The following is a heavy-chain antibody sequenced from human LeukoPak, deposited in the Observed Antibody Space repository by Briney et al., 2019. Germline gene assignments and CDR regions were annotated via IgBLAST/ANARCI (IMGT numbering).Heavy chain of an antibody. J-gene: IGHJ3*02. D-gene: IGHD3-22*01. CDR1: GFTLSSYS. CDR3: ARYYYDSSGYPIDAFDI. Sequence: PGGSLRLSCAASGFTLSSYSMNWVRQAPGKGLEWVSSISSSSSYIYYADSVKGRFTISRDNAKNSLYLQMNSLRAEDTAVYYCARYYYDSSGYPIDAFDIWGQGTMVTVSS. CDR2: ISSSSSYI. V-gene: IGHV3-21*01.